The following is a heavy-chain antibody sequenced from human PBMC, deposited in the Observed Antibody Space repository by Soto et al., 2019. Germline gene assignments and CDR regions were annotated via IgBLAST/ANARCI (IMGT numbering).Heavy chain of an antibody. CDR1: GYSFTSYW. V-gene: IGHV5-10-1*01. J-gene: IGHJ6*02. Sequence: GESLKISCKGSGYSFTSYWISWVRQMPGKGLEWMGRIDPSDSYTNYSPSFQGHVTISADKSISTAYLQWSSLKASDTAMYYCAREILGDSYYYGMDVWGQGTTVTVSS. D-gene: IGHD4-17*01. CDR3: AREILGDSYYYGMDV. CDR2: IDPSDSYT.